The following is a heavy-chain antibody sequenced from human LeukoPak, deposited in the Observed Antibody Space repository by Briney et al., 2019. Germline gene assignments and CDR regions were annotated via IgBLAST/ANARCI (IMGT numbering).Heavy chain of an antibody. CDR3: ARAGPYGNYYYYYMDV. CDR2: INPSGGST. CDR1: GYTFTSYY. V-gene: IGHV1-46*01. D-gene: IGHD4-17*01. Sequence: ASVKVSCKASGYTFTSYYMHWVRQAPGQGLEWMGIINPSGGSTSYAQKFQGRVTMTRDMSTSTVYMELSSLRSKGTAVYYCARAGPYGNYYYYYMDVWGKGTTVTVSS. J-gene: IGHJ6*03.